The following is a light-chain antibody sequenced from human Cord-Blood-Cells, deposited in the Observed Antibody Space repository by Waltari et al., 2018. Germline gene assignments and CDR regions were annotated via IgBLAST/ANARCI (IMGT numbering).Light chain of an antibody. J-gene: IGKJ2*01. V-gene: IGKV3-11*01. CDR1: QSVSSY. Sequence: EIVLTQPPATLSWSPGERATLSCRASQSVSSYLAWYQQKPGQAPRLLIYDASNRATGIPARFSGSGSGTDFTLTISSLEPEDFAVYYCQQRSNWSYTFGQGTKLEIK. CDR2: DAS. CDR3: QQRSNWSYT.